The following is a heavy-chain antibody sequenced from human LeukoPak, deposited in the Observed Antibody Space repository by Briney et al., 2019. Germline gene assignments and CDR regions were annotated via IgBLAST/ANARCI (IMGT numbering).Heavy chain of an antibody. Sequence: GGSLRLSCTASRFTFSGYAMNWVRQAPGKGLEWLSYISSSTSTIYYADSVKGRLTISRDNAKNSLYLQMNSLRAEDTAVYYCARAGTDDYGDYGYWGQGTLVTVSS. CDR1: RFTFSGYA. CDR2: ISSSTSTI. CDR3: ARAGTDDYGDYGY. J-gene: IGHJ4*02. V-gene: IGHV3-48*04. D-gene: IGHD4-17*01.